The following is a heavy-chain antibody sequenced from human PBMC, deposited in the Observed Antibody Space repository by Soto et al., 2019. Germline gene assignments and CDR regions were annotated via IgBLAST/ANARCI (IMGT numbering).Heavy chain of an antibody. CDR2: IIPILGIA. V-gene: IGHV1-69*02. CDR3: AMEYCSSTSCYRDY. CDR1: GGTFSSYT. J-gene: IGHJ4*02. D-gene: IGHD2-2*02. Sequence: QVQLVQSGAEVKKPGSSVKVSCKASGGTFSSYTISWVRQAPGQGLEWMGRIIPILGIANYAQKFQGRVTITENKSTSPAYLEQSSLRSEDTAVYYCAMEYCSSTSCYRDYWGQGTLVTVSS.